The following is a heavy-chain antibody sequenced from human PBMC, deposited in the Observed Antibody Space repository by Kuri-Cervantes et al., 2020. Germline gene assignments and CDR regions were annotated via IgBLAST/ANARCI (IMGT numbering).Heavy chain of an antibody. Sequence: GESLKISCAASGLTLSDAWMSWVRQAPGKGLERVANIKQDGSEKYYVDSVKGRFTISRDNAKNSVNLQMDNLRVDDTALYYCVRDSNWAFDLWGQGTMVTVSS. CDR2: IKQDGSEK. CDR3: VRDSNWAFDL. V-gene: IGHV3-7*01. CDR1: GLTLSDAW. J-gene: IGHJ3*01. D-gene: IGHD5-24*01.